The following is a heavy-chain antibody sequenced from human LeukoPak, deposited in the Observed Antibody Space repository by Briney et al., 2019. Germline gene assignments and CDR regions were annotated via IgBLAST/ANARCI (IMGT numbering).Heavy chain of an antibody. CDR3: ARGAYYYED. D-gene: IGHD3-22*01. J-gene: IGHJ4*02. V-gene: IGHV3-48*01. CDR2: ISSSSSTI. CDR1: GFTFSSHS. Sequence: HPGGSLRLSCAASGFTFSSHSMNWVRQAPGKGLEWVSYISSSSSTIYYADSVKGRFTISRDNAKNSLYLQMNSLRAEDRAVYYCARGAYYYEDWGQGTLVTVSS.